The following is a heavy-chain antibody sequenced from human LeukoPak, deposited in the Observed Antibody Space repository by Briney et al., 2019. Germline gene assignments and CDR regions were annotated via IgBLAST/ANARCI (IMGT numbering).Heavy chain of an antibody. V-gene: IGHV4-4*07. CDR2: IYISGST. J-gene: IGHJ4*02. CDR1: GGSISSYY. D-gene: IGHD1-1*01. Sequence: SETLSLTCTVSGGSISSYYWSWIRQPAGKGLEWIGRIYISGSTNYNPSLKSRVTMSVDTSKNQFSLKLSPVTAADTAVYYCARDRGTWNDDGFDYWGQGTLVTVSS. CDR3: ARDRGTWNDDGFDY.